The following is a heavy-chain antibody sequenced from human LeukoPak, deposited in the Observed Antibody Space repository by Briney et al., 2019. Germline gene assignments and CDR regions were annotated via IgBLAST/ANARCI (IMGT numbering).Heavy chain of an antibody. CDR3: ARTLYYYDSSGYYYRNDAFDI. CDR1: GFTFSSYS. V-gene: IGHV3-21*01. Sequence: PGGSLRLSCAASGFTFSSYSMNWVRQAPGKGLGWVSSISSSSSYIYYADSVKGRFTISRDNAKNSLYLQMNSLRAEDTAVYYCARTLYYYDSSGYYYRNDAFDIWGQGTMVTVSS. J-gene: IGHJ3*02. D-gene: IGHD3-22*01. CDR2: ISSSSSYI.